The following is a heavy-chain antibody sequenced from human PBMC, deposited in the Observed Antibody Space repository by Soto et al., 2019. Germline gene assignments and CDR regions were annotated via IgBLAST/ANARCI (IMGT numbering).Heavy chain of an antibody. D-gene: IGHD6-19*01. Sequence: GGSLRLSCAASGFTFSSYGMHWVRQAPGKGLEWVAVISYDGSRQYYADSVKGRFTISRDNSKNTLYQQMNSLRAEDTAVYYCAKDWSRSGWKAWGQGTLVTVSS. V-gene: IGHV3-30*18. CDR3: AKDWSRSGWKA. CDR1: GFTFSSYG. CDR2: ISYDGSRQ. J-gene: IGHJ5*02.